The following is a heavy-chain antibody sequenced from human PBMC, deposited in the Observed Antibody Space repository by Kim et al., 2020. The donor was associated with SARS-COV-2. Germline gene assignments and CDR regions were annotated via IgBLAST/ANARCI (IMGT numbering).Heavy chain of an antibody. J-gene: IGHJ4*02. CDR3: AREPRYSSGWYGDY. V-gene: IGHV4-38-2*02. D-gene: IGHD6-19*01. CDR1: GYSISSGYY. Sequence: SETLSLTCTVSGYSISSGYYWGWIRQPPGKGLEWIGSIYHSGSTYYNPSLKSRVTISVDTSKNQFSLKLSSVTAADTAVYYCAREPRYSSGWYGDYWGQGTLVTVSS. CDR2: IYHSGST.